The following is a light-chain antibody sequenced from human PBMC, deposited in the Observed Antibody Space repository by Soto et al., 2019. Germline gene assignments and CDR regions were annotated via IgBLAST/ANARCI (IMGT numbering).Light chain of an antibody. CDR3: QQYYSTHPA. CDR2: WAS. CDR1: QSVLYSSNNKNY. Sequence: DIVMTQSPDSLAVSLGERPTINCKSSQSVLYSSNNKNYLAWYQQKPGQPPKLLIYWASTRESGVPDRFSGSGSGTDFTLTISSLQAEDVAVYYCQQYYSTHPAFGQGTKVEIK. V-gene: IGKV4-1*01. J-gene: IGKJ1*01.